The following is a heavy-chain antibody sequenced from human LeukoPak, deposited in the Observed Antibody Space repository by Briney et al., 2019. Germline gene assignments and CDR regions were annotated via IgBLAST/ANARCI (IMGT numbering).Heavy chain of an antibody. CDR2: ISAYNGNT. CDR3: ARDAQSADILTGQWNWFDP. V-gene: IGHV1-18*01. CDR1: GYTFTSYG. J-gene: IGHJ5*02. D-gene: IGHD3-9*01. Sequence: GASVKVSCKASGYTFTSYGISWLRQAPGQGLEWMGWISAYNGNTNYAQKLQGRVTMTTDTSTSTAYMQLRSLRSDDTAVYYCARDAQSADILTGQWNWFDPWGQGTLVTVSS.